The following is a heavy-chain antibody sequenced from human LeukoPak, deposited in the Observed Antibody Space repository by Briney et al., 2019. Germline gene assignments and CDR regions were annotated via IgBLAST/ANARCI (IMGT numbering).Heavy chain of an antibody. V-gene: IGHV1-69*05. D-gene: IGHD3-22*01. J-gene: IGHJ3*02. Sequence: SVKLSCKASGGTFSSYAISWVRQPPAQGLEWMGRIIPIFGTANYAQKFQGRVTITTDESTSTAYMELSSLRSEDTAVYYCARGISYYDSSGYYSGAFDIWGQGTMVTVSS. CDR3: ARGISYYDSSGYYSGAFDI. CDR2: IIPIFGTA. CDR1: GGTFSSYA.